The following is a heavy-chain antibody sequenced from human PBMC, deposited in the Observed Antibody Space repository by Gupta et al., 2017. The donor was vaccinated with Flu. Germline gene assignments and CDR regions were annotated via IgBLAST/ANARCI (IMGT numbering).Heavy chain of an antibody. Sequence: TFSSYSMNWVRQAPGKGLEWVSFISSSSSYIYYADSLKGRFTISRDNAKNSLSLQMDSLRAEDSAVYYCARAWDVKNSNDYWGQGTLVTVSS. J-gene: IGHJ4*02. V-gene: IGHV3-21*01. D-gene: IGHD1-26*01. CDR3: ARAWDVKNSNDY. CDR2: ISSSSSYI. CDR1: TFSSYS.